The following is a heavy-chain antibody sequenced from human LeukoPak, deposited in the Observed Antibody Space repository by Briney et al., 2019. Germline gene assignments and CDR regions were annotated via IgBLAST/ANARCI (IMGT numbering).Heavy chain of an antibody. CDR3: ASNPEWEWEGFDY. J-gene: IGHJ4*02. CDR1: GGSISSSSYY. Sequence: SETLSLTCTVSGGSISSSSYYWGWIRQPPGKGLEWIGSIYYSGSTYYNPSLKSRVTISVDTSKNQFSLKLSSVTAADTAVYYCASNPEWEWEGFDYWGQGTLVAVSS. D-gene: IGHD1-26*01. CDR2: IYYSGST. V-gene: IGHV4-39*07.